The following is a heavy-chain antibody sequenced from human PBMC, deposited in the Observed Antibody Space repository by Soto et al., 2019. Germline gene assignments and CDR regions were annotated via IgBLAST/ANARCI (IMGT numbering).Heavy chain of an antibody. CDR2: ISYDGSNK. D-gene: IGHD6-13*01. CDR3: ARAPARAAADGLSAFDI. CDR1: GFTFSSYA. V-gene: IGHV3-30-3*01. J-gene: IGHJ3*02. Sequence: QVQLVESGGGVVQPGRSLRLSCAASGFTFSSYAMHWVRQAPGKGLEWVAVISYDGSNKYYADSVKGRFTISRDNSKNKLYLQMNSLRAEDTAVYYCARAPARAAADGLSAFDIWGQGTMVTVSS.